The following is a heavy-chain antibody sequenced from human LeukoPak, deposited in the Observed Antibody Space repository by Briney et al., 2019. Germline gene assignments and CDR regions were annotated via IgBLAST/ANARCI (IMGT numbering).Heavy chain of an antibody. Sequence: GGSLRLSCAASGFTFSSYAMHWVRQAPGKGLEWVAVISYDGSNKYYADSVKGRFTISRDNSKNTLYLQMNSLRAEDTALYYCAKGVPSNSGWYPWDYWGQGTLVTVSS. CDR1: GFTFSSYA. CDR2: ISYDGSNK. V-gene: IGHV3-30-3*01. D-gene: IGHD6-19*01. CDR3: AKGVPSNSGWYPWDY. J-gene: IGHJ4*02.